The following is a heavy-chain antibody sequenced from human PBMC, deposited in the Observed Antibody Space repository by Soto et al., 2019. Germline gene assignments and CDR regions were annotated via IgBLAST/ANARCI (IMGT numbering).Heavy chain of an antibody. CDR1: GFTFSSYG. CDR3: AREGLDTAMAFDY. J-gene: IGHJ4*02. CDR2: IWYDGSNK. Sequence: GGSLRLSYAASGFTFSSYGMHWVRQAPGEGLEWVSVIWYDGSNKYYADSVKGRFTISRDNSKNTLYLQMNSLRAEDTAVYYCAREGLDTAMAFDYGGQGTLVTVSS. V-gene: IGHV3-33*01. D-gene: IGHD5-18*01.